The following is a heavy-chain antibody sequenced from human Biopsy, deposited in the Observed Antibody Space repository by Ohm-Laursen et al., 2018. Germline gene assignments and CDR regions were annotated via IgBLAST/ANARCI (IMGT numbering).Heavy chain of an antibody. CDR1: GESFNGYY. Sequence: TLSLTCAMYGESFNGYYWSWIRQTPGKGLEWIGEINHSGRTNYNPSLKSRVTISVDTSKNQFSLKVRSVTAADTAVYYCVRGVDYYDPYHYYALDVWGQGTTVTVSS. J-gene: IGHJ6*02. D-gene: IGHD3-22*01. CDR3: VRGVDYYDPYHYYALDV. CDR2: INHSGRT. V-gene: IGHV4-34*01.